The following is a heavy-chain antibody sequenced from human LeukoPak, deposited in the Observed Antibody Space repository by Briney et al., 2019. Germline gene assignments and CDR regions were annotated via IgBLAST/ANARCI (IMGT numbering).Heavy chain of an antibody. D-gene: IGHD2-2*01. Sequence: SETLSLTCAVSGYSISSGYYWGWIRQPPGKGLEWIGSIYHSGSTYYNPSLKSRVTISVDTSKNQFSLKLSSVTAAGTAVYYCARDTVVPAAVDYWGQGTLVTVSS. CDR1: GYSISSGYY. CDR2: IYHSGST. CDR3: ARDTVVPAAVDY. J-gene: IGHJ4*02. V-gene: IGHV4-38-2*02.